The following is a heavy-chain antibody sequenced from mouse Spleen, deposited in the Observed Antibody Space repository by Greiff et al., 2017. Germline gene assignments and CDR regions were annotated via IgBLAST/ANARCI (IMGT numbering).Heavy chain of an antibody. Sequence: EVQLQQSGAELVRPGASVKLSCTASGFNIKDYYMHWVKQRPEQGLEWIGRIDPEDGDTEYAPKFQGKATMTADTSSNTAYLQLSSLTSEDTAVYYCTTGGNYGYYAMDYWGQGTSVTVSS. CDR3: TTGGNYGYYAMDY. V-gene: IGHV14-1*01. CDR1: GFNIKDYY. D-gene: IGHD2-1*01. J-gene: IGHJ4*01. CDR2: IDPEDGDT.